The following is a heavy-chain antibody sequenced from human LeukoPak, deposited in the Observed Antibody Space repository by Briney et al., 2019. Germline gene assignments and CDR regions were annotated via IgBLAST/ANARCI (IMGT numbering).Heavy chain of an antibody. J-gene: IGHJ4*02. CDR2: INHSGST. V-gene: IGHV4-34*01. CDR1: GGSFSGYY. D-gene: IGHD2-21*02. Sequence: KPSETLSLTCAVYGGSFSGYYWSWIRQPPGKGLEWIGEINHSGSTNYNPPLKSRVTISVDTSKNQFSLKLSSVTAADTPVYFCATGLVKTASDFWGQRTLVCVS. CDR3: ATGLVKTASDF.